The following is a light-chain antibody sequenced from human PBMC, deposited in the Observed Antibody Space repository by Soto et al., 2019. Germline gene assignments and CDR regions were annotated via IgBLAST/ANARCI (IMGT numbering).Light chain of an antibody. Sequence: IVLTQCPASLSVTPGERVTLSCMASQGVXRQVLWYQHRPGQAPRFLXYDTSARAAGIPARLSGSGSATEFTLTISSLQSEYFALYYCQHTLKWPPTFGQGTKVDIK. CDR1: QGVXRQ. V-gene: IGKV3-15*01. J-gene: IGKJ1*01. CDR2: DTS. CDR3: QHTLKWPPT.